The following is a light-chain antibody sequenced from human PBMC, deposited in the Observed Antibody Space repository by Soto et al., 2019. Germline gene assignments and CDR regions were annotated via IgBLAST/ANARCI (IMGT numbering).Light chain of an antibody. CDR2: WAS. CDR3: QQYYNTPQT. V-gene: IGKV4-1*01. J-gene: IGKJ2*01. Sequence: DIVMTQSPDSLAVSLGERATINCKSSQSVLYSSNNKNYLAWFQQKPGQPPKLLIYWASTRESGVPDRFSGSRRQTDFTLTISSLQAEDVAVYYCQQYYNTPQTFGQGTKLEIK. CDR1: QSVLYSSNNKNY.